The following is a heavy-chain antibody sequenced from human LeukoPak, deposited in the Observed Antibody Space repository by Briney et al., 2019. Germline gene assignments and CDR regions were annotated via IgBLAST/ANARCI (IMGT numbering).Heavy chain of an antibody. V-gene: IGHV3-21*01. D-gene: IGHD1-26*01. J-gene: IGHJ4*02. CDR3: ASGSPAGDY. Sequence: GGSLRLSCAASGFSFSSYSMNWVRQAPGKGLEWVSSISSSKSYIFYADSVKGRFTISRDNAKNSLYLEMTSLRAEDTAVYYCASGSPAGDYWGQGTLVTVSS. CDR2: ISSSKSYI. CDR1: GFSFSSYS.